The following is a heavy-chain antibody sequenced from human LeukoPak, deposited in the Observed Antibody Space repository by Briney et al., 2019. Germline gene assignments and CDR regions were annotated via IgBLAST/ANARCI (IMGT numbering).Heavy chain of an antibody. CDR2: IFPADSET. D-gene: IGHD1-26*01. CDR1: GYTFSDYW. J-gene: IGHJ4*02. V-gene: IGHV5-51*01. CDR3: ARPSQVVVGKSVGLFDY. Sequence: GESLTISCKGSGYTFSDYWIGWVRQMPGKGLEWMGIIFPADSETTYSPSFQGQVTLSADKSISTSYLHWSSLKASDTAIYYCARPSQVVVGKSVGLFDYWGQGTVVTVSS.